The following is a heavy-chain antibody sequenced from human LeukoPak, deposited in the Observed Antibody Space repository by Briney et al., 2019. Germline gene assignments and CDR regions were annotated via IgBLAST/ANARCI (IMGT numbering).Heavy chain of an antibody. Sequence: GGSLRLSCAASGFTFSSYAVSWVRQAPGKGLEWVSAISGSGGSTYYADSVKGRFTISRDNSKNTLYLQMNSLRAEDTAVYYCAKVRKDIVVVVAAWVDYWGQGTLVTVSS. CDR3: AKVRKDIVVVVAAWVDY. CDR1: GFTFSSYA. J-gene: IGHJ4*02. CDR2: ISGSGGST. D-gene: IGHD2-15*01. V-gene: IGHV3-23*01.